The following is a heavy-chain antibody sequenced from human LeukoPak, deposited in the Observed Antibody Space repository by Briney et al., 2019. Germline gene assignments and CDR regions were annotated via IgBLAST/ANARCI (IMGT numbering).Heavy chain of an antibody. V-gene: IGHV4-31*03. CDR1: GGSISSGGYY. CDR3: ARTRAYGGRPDY. D-gene: IGHD4-23*01. Sequence: SETLSPTCTVSGGSISSGGYYWSWIRQHPGKGLEWIGYIYYSGSTYYNPSLKSRVTISVDTSKNQFSLKLSSVTAADTAVYYCARTRAYGGRPDYWGQGTLVTVSS. CDR2: IYYSGST. J-gene: IGHJ4*02.